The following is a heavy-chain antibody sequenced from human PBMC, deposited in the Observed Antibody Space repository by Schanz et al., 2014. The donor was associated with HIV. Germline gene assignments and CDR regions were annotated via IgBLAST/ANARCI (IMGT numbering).Heavy chain of an antibody. V-gene: IGHV3-33*08. J-gene: IGHJ4*02. CDR2: IWYDGSNK. CDR1: GFTFSTCG. CDR3: ATAAVTDYSDN. Sequence: QVQLVESGGGVVQPGRSLRLSCAASGFTFSTCGMHWVRQAPGKGLACVAFIWYDGSNKYYADSVKGRFTISRDNSKNTLYLQMNSLRAEDTAVYYCATAAVTDYSDNWGQGTLVTVSS. D-gene: IGHD4-17*01.